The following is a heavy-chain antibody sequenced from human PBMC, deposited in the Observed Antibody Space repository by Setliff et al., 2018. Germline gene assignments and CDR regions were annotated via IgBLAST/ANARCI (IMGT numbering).Heavy chain of an antibody. Sequence: ASVKVSCKTSAYSFSGYYIHWVRQAPGQGLEWMGWTNTNNGGTKYAQTFQGRVTMTRDTSITTAYMELSRLTSDDTAVYYCAKTKGFGDGWFDPWGPVVTVSS. CDR2: TNTNNGGT. D-gene: IGHD3-10*01. V-gene: IGHV1-2*02. CDR1: AYSFSGYY. J-gene: IGHJ5*02. CDR3: AKTKGFGDGWFDP.